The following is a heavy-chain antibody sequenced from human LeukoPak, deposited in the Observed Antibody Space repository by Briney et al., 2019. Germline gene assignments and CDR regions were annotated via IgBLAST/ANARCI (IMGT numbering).Heavy chain of an antibody. Sequence: GASVKVSCKASGYTLTGYYMHWVRQAPGQGLEWMGRINPNSGGTNYAQKFQGRVTMTRDTSISTAYMELSRLRSDDTAVYYCARDPKDTAMVAFDYWGQGTLVTVSS. D-gene: IGHD5-18*01. CDR3: ARDPKDTAMVAFDY. J-gene: IGHJ4*02. CDR1: GYTLTGYY. V-gene: IGHV1-2*06. CDR2: INPNSGGT.